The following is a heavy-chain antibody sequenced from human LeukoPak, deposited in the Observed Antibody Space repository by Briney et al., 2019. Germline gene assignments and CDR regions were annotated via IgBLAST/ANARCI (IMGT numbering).Heavy chain of an antibody. J-gene: IGHJ4*02. CDR2: IDSSGRTI. CDR3: ARDPEYSDN. D-gene: IGHD1-1*01. Sequence: GGSLRLSCAASGFTFSSYEVNWVRQAPGKGLEWVSYIDSSGRTIHYADSVKGRFTISRENAKNSLYLQMNSLRAEDTAVYLCARDPEYSDNWGQGTLVSVSS. CDR1: GFTFSSYE. V-gene: IGHV3-48*03.